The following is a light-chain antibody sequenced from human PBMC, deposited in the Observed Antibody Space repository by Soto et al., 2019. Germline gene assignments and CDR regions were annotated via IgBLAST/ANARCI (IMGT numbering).Light chain of an antibody. V-gene: IGKV3-20*01. J-gene: IGKJ5*01. CDR1: QSFSSTY. CDR2: GES. CDR3: QEYSSLPIT. Sequence: VLTQSPGTLSLSPGERATLSCRGSQSFSSTYLAWYQQKTCQAPRLRIYGESSRATGIPDRLSGGGSGTDLSLTISRLDPGDCEVDYCQEYSSLPITCCQGTRLEIK.